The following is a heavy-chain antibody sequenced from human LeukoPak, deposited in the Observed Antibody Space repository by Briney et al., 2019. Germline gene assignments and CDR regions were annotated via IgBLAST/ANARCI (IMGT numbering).Heavy chain of an antibody. CDR1: GGSISSGGDY. D-gene: IGHD4-23*01. CDR2: IYTSGST. J-gene: IGHJ3*02. V-gene: IGHV4-61*02. Sequence: SQTLSLTCTVSGGSISSGGDYWSWIRQPAGKGLEWIGRIYTSGSTNYNPSLKSRVTISVDTSKNQFSLKLSSVTAADTAVYYCARDPPQTTVVTGDAFDIWGQGTMVTVSS. CDR3: ARDPPQTTVVTGDAFDI.